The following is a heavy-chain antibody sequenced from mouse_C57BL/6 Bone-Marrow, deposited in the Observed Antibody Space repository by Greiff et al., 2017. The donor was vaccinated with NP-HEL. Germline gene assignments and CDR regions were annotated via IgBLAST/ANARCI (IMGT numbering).Heavy chain of an antibody. CDR3: AIVRWLLPFFDY. D-gene: IGHD2-3*01. CDR1: GYTFTSYW. CDR2: IHPSDSDT. V-gene: IGHV1-74*01. Sequence: QVQLQQPGAELVKPGASVKVSCKASGYTFTSYWMHWVKQRPGQGLEWIGRIHPSDSDTNYNQKFKGKATLTVAKSSSTAYMQLSSLTSDDSAVYYCAIVRWLLPFFDYWGQGTTLTVSS. J-gene: IGHJ2*01.